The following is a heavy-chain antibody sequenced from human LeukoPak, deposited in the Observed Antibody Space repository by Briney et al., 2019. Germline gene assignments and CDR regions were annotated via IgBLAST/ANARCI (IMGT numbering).Heavy chain of an antibody. CDR1: GFTLSSNY. Sequence: GGSLRLSCAASGFTLSSNYMSWVRQAPGKGLEWVSVIYSDGSTYYADSVKGRFTISRDNSKNTLYLQMNSLRAEDAAVYYCARGPRGDGYNDYWGQGTLVTVSS. V-gene: IGHV3-53*01. CDR3: ARGPRGDGYNDY. D-gene: IGHD5-24*01. J-gene: IGHJ4*02. CDR2: IYSDGST.